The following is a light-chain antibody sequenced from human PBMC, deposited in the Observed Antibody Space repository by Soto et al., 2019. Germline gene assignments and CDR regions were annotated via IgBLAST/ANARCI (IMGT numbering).Light chain of an antibody. Sequence: QSVLTQPPSVSGAPRQRVTISCTGSSSNIGAGYDVHWYQQLPGTAPKLLIYGNSNRPSGVPDRFSGSKSGTSASLAITGLQAEDEADYYCQSYASSLSGSVFGGGTKLTVL. J-gene: IGLJ3*02. CDR1: SSNIGAGYD. CDR3: QSYASSLSGSV. V-gene: IGLV1-40*01. CDR2: GNS.